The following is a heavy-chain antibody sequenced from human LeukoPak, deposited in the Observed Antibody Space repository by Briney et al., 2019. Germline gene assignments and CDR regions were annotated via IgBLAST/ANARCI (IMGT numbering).Heavy chain of an antibody. CDR2: IYYSGST. V-gene: IGHV4-39*01. J-gene: IGHJ4*02. CDR3: ARTYYDFWSGSPNFDY. Sequence: PSETLSLTCTVSGGSTSSSSYYWGWIRQPPGKGLEWIGSIYYSGSTYYNPSLKSRVTISVDTSKNQFSLKLSSVTAADTAVYYCARTYYDFWSGSPNFDYWGQGTLVTVSS. CDR1: GGSTSSSSYY. D-gene: IGHD3-3*01.